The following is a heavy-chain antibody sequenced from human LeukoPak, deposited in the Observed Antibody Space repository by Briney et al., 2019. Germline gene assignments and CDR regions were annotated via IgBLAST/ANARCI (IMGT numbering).Heavy chain of an antibody. CDR3: ARSSLAVYFDY. CDR2: VFTRGTT. CDR1: GGSISSGSYY. D-gene: IGHD6-19*01. J-gene: IGHJ4*02. V-gene: IGHV4-61*09. Sequence: SETLSLTCTVSGGSISSGSYYWNWIRQPAGKRLEWLGHVFTRGTTNYNASLEGRLTISLDTARNQFSLYLSSVTAADTAMYFCARSSLAVYFDYWGQGTLVTASS.